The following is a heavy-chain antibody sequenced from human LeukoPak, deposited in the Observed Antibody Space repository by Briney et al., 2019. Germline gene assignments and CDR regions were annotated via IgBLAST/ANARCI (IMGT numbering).Heavy chain of an antibody. V-gene: IGHV3-64D*06. J-gene: IGHJ6*02. CDR2: ISSNGGRT. Sequence: GGALRLSCSASGFTFSSYAMHWVRQAPGKGLEYVSAISSNGGRTYYADSVKGRFTVSRDNSKNTLYLQMSSLRAEDTAVYYCAKVGYCSSTSCSKGHYYSYYYGMDVWGQGTTVTVSS. D-gene: IGHD2-2*03. CDR1: GFTFSSYA. CDR3: AKVGYCSSTSCSKGHYYSYYYGMDV.